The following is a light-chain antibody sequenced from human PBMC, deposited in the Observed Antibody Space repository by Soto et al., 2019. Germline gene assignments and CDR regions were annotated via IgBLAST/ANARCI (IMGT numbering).Light chain of an antibody. J-gene: IGKJ2*03. CDR2: AAS. CDR3: QQYGSSPMYS. V-gene: IGKV3-20*01. Sequence: EIVLTQSPGTLSLSPGERATLSCRASQSVSSSYLAWYQQKPGQAPRLLMYAASSRATGIPDRFSGSGSGTDFTLTISRLEPEDFAVYYCQQYGSSPMYSFGQGTKPEIK. CDR1: QSVSSSY.